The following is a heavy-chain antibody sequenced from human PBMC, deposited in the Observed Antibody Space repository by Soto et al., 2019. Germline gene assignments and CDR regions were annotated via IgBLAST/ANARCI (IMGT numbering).Heavy chain of an antibody. V-gene: IGHV4-38-2*02. D-gene: IGHD3-3*01. J-gene: IGHJ6*02. Sequence: SETLSLTCAVSGYSISSGYYWGWIRQPPGKGLEWIGSIYHSGSTYYNPSLKSRVTISVDTSKNQFSLKLSSVTAADTAVYYCARDFWSGYRFYYYYGMDVWGQGTTVTVSS. CDR3: ARDFWSGYRFYYYYGMDV. CDR2: IYHSGST. CDR1: GYSISSGYY.